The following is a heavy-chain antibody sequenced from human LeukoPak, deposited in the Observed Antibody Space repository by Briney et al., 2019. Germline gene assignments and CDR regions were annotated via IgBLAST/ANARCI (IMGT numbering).Heavy chain of an antibody. J-gene: IGHJ4*02. CDR2: INSDGSTT. CDR1: GFTFNTYW. Sequence: PGGSLRLSCAASGFTFNTYWMHWVRQAPGKGLVWVSRINSDGSTTTYSDSVKGRFTISRDNAKNTLYLQMSSLRVEDSAVYYCTRGGVDYWGQGTLVTVSS. CDR3: TRGGVDY. V-gene: IGHV3-74*01.